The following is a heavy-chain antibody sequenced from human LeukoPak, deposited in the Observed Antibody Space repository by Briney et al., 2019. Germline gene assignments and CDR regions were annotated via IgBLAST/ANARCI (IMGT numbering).Heavy chain of an antibody. V-gene: IGHV3-21*01. J-gene: IGHJ6*03. CDR3: ARTPKDYDFWSGYYTHYYYMDV. CDR2: ISSSSSYI. CDR1: GFTFSSYS. Sequence: GGSLRLSCAASGFTFSSYSMNWVRQAPGKGLEWVSSISSSSSYIYYADSVKGRFTISRDNAKNSLYLQMNSLRAEDTAVYYCARTPKDYDFWSGYYTHYYYMDVWGKGTTVTVSS. D-gene: IGHD3-3*01.